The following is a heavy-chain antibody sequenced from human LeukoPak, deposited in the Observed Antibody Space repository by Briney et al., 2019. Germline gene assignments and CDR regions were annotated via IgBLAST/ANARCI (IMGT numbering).Heavy chain of an antibody. CDR1: GGSISGYY. CDR2: INHSGST. V-gene: IGHV4-34*01. Sequence: SETLSLTCAVYGGSISGYYWSWIRQPPGKGLEWIGEINHSGSTNYNPSLKSRVTISVDTSKNQFSLKLSSVTAADTAVYYCAGDIVATRTFDYWGQGTLVTVSS. D-gene: IGHD5-12*01. CDR3: AGDIVATRTFDY. J-gene: IGHJ4*02.